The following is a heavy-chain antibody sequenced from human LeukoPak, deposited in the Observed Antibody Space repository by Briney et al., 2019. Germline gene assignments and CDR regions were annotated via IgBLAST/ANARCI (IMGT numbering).Heavy chain of an antibody. CDR2: IHHSGST. V-gene: IGHV4-38-2*01. J-gene: IGHJ5*02. D-gene: IGHD2-2*01. CDR3: ARLGYCSSTSCYPDL. CDR1: AYSINSLSY. Sequence: SETLSLTCAVSAYSINSLSYWGWIRQPPGKGLEWIASIHHSGSTDYNPSLKSRVTISIDTSKNQFSLKLTYVTAADTAVYYCARLGYCSSTSCYPDLWGQGTLVTVS.